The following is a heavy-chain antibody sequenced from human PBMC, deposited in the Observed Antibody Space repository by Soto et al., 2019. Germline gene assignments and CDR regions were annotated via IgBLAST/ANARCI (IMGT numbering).Heavy chain of an antibody. D-gene: IGHD6-19*01. CDR1: GGSISSGGYY. J-gene: IGHJ5*02. V-gene: IGHV4-31*03. CDR2: IYYSGST. CDR3: ARDPVPGAGHEGWVLRFDP. Sequence: SETLSLTCTVSGGSISSGGYYWSWIRQHPGKGLEWIGYIYYSGSTYYNPSLKSRVTISVDTSKNQFSLKLSSVAAADTAVYYCARDPVPGAGHEGWVLRFDPWCPGTLVTVFS.